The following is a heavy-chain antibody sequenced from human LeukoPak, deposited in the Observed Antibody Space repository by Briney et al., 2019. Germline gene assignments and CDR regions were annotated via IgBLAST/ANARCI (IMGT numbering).Heavy chain of an antibody. Sequence: GGSLRLSCAASGFTFSSYAMSWGRQAPGKGLECVSAIRGSGGSTYYADSVKGRFTISRDNSKNTLYLQMNSLRAEDTGIYYCAKGIAVTPNWFDPWGQGTLVTVSS. CDR3: AKGIAVTPNWFDP. D-gene: IGHD6-19*01. CDR1: GFTFSSYA. CDR2: IRGSGGST. V-gene: IGHV3-23*01. J-gene: IGHJ5*02.